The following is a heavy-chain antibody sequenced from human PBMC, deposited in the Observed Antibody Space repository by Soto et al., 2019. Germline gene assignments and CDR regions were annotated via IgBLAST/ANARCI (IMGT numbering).Heavy chain of an antibody. Sequence: GGSLRLSCAGSGFTFSNYAMSWVRQAPGKGLEWVSAISSAVNAYYADSVKGRFTISRDNSKNTLSLQMNSLRAEDTAVYYCAKQVRDGTSSPYYFDYWGQGTLVTVSS. CDR3: AKQVRDGTSSPYYFDY. D-gene: IGHD6-6*01. CDR1: GFTFSNYA. J-gene: IGHJ4*02. V-gene: IGHV3-23*01. CDR2: ISSAVNA.